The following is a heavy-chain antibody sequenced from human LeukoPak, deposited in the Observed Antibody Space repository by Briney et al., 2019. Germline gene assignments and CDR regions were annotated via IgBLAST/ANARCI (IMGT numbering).Heavy chain of an antibody. J-gene: IGHJ1*01. V-gene: IGHV4-39*07. Sequence: NPSETLSLTCTVSGGSISSSSYYWGWMRQPPGKGLEWIGSIYYSGSTYYNPSLKSRVTISVDTSKNQFSLKLSSVTAADTAVYYCVRVGSSWSEYFQHWGQGTLVTVSS. D-gene: IGHD6-13*01. CDR2: IYYSGST. CDR1: GGSISSSSYY. CDR3: VRVGSSWSEYFQH.